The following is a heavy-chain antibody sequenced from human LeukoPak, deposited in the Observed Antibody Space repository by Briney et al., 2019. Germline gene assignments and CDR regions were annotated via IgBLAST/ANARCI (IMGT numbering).Heavy chain of an antibody. CDR1: GGTFSSYA. D-gene: IGHD1-26*01. CDR3: AREGVGAPSGRAFDI. CDR2: IIPIFGTA. Sequence: ASVKVSCKASGGTFSSYAISWVRQAPGQGLEWMGGIIPIFGTANYAQKFQGRVTITTDESTSTAYMELSSLRSEDTAVYYCAREGVGAPSGRAFDIWGQGTMVTVSS. V-gene: IGHV1-69*05. J-gene: IGHJ3*02.